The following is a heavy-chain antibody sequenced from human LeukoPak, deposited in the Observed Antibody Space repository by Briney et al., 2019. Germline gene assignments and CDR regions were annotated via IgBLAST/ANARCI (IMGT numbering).Heavy chain of an antibody. D-gene: IGHD1-14*01. J-gene: IGHJ6*04. CDR3: ARRSTTMDV. V-gene: IGHV4-4*09. CDR1: GGSISSYC. Sequence: SETLSLTCTVSGGSISSYCWSWIRQPPGKGLEWIGYIYTSGSTNYNPSLKSRVTISVDTSKNQFSLKLSSVTAADTAVYYCARRSTTMDVWGKGTTVTVSS. CDR2: IYTSGST.